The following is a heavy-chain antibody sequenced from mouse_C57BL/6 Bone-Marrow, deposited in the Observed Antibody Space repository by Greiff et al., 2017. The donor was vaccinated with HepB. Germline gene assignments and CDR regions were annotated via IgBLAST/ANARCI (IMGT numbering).Heavy chain of an antibody. Sequence: EVQRVESGGDLVKPGGSLKLSCAASGFTFSSYGMSWVRQTPDKRLEWVATISSGGSYTYYPDSVKGRFTISRDNAKNTLYLQMSSLKSEDTAMYYCARHDHYGSYYWGQGTTLTVSS. CDR1: GFTFSSYG. D-gene: IGHD1-1*01. CDR2: ISSGGSYT. CDR3: ARHDHYGSYY. V-gene: IGHV5-6*01. J-gene: IGHJ2*01.